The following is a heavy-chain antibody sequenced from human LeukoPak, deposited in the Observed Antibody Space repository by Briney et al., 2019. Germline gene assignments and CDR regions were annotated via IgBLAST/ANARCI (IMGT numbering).Heavy chain of an antibody. V-gene: IGHV3-30*03. D-gene: IGHD3-16*02. Sequence: GGSLRLSCAASGFTFGSYGMHWVRQAPGKGLEWVAVISYDGSNKYYADSVKGRFTISRDNSKNTLYLQMNSLRAEDTAVYYCAPGIMITFGGVIPFDYWGQGTLVTVSS. CDR1: GFTFGSYG. CDR2: ISYDGSNK. J-gene: IGHJ4*02. CDR3: APGIMITFGGVIPFDY.